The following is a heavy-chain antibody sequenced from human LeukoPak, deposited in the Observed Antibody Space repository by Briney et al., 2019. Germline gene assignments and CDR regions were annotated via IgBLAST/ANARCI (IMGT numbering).Heavy chain of an antibody. CDR1: GYSISSGYY. J-gene: IGHJ4*02. CDR3: ARLPSGSCKYFDY. D-gene: IGHD3-10*01. CDR2: IYHSGST. Sequence: SETLSLTCTVSGYSISSGYYWGWIRQPPGKGLEWIGSIYHSGSTYYNPSLRSRVTISVDSSRNEFSLKVSSVTAADTAVYYCARLPSGSCKYFDYWGQGTLVTVSS. V-gene: IGHV4-38-2*02.